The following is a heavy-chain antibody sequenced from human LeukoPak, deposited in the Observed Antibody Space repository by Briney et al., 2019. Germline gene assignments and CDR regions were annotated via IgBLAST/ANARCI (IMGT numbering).Heavy chain of an antibody. CDR1: GFTFSSYA. J-gene: IGHJ4*02. V-gene: IGHV3-30*04. CDR3: ARPVRYYDSSGPDY. CDR2: ISYDGSNK. D-gene: IGHD3-22*01. Sequence: GTSLRLSCAASGFTFSSYAIHWVRQAPGKGLEWVAVISYDGSNKYYADSVKGRFTISRDNSKNTLYLQMNSLRAEDAAVYYCARPVRYYDSSGPDYWGQGTLVTVSS.